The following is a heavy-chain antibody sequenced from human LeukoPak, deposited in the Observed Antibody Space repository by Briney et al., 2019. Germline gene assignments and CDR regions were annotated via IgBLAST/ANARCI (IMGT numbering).Heavy chain of an antibody. CDR3: TRVFRYCSSTSGYDWFDP. V-gene: IGHV4-61*02. J-gene: IGHJ5*02. CDR1: GGSISSGSYY. CDR2: IYTSGST. Sequence: TPSQTLSLTCTVSGGSISSGSYYWSWIRQPAGKGLEWIGRIYTSGSTNYNSSLKSRITISVDTSKTQFSLKLSSVTAADTAVYYCTRVFRYCSSTSGYDWFDPWGQGTLVTVSS. D-gene: IGHD2-2*01.